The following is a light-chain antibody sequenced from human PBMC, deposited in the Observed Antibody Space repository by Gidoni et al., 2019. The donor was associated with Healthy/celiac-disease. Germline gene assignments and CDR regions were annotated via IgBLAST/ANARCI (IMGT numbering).Light chain of an antibody. Sequence: DIQMPQSPSSLSASVGDRVTITCQASHDISTYLNWYQQQPGKAPKLLIYDASNVETGVPSRFSGSGSGTDFTFIISGLQPEDIATYYCQQYDNLPLTFGGGTKVEIK. CDR3: QQYDNLPLT. CDR2: DAS. J-gene: IGKJ4*01. V-gene: IGKV1-33*01. CDR1: HDISTY.